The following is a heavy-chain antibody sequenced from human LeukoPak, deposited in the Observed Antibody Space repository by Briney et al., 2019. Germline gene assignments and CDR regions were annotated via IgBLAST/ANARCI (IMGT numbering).Heavy chain of an antibody. V-gene: IGHV1-18*01. CDR1: GYTFTSYG. CDR3: AREGLGITMVRGVSEVYYYYYMDV. J-gene: IGHJ6*03. D-gene: IGHD3-10*01. Sequence: ASVKVSCKASGYTFTSYGISWVRQAPGQGLEGMGWISAYNGNTNYAQKLQGRVTMTTDTSTSTAYMELRSLRSDDTAVYCCAREGLGITMVRGVSEVYYYYYMDVWGKGTTVTISS. CDR2: ISAYNGNT.